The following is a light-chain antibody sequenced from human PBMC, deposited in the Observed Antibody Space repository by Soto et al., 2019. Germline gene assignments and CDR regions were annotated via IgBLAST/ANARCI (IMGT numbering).Light chain of an antibody. CDR3: QHYSGWPPV. J-gene: IGKJ2*01. CDR1: QSVSSN. V-gene: IGKV3-15*01. Sequence: EIVMTQSTVTLSVSPGERATLSCRASQSVSSNVAWYQQKPGQAPRLLIYQTSARATGIPGRFSGSGSGTDFTLTISNLQSEDFALYYCQHYSGWPPVFGQGTKVDIK. CDR2: QTS.